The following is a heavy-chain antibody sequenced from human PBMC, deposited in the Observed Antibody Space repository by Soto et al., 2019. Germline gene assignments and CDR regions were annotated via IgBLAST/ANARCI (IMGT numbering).Heavy chain of an antibody. CDR3: ARETAVAGTQ. J-gene: IGHJ4*02. CDR2: IYYSGST. Sequence: SETLCLTFTVSGGSISSSSYDWGWIRQPPGKGLEWIGSIYYSGSTYYNPSLKSRVTISVDTSKNQFSLKLSSVTAADTAVYYCARETAVAGTQWGQGTLVTVSS. V-gene: IGHV4-39*02. D-gene: IGHD6-19*01. CDR1: GGSISSSSYD.